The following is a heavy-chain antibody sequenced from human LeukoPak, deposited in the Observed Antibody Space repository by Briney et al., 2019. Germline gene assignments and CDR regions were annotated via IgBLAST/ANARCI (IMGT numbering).Heavy chain of an antibody. D-gene: IGHD1-1*01. Sequence: PGGSLRLSCAASGFTFSKYWMLWVRQAPGKGLESVSRINTDGTVTTYADPVKGRFTISRDNAKNSLYLQMNSLTAEDTAVYYCARDKLSGAWTGSLFDYWGQGTLVTVSS. CDR3: ARDKLSGAWTGSLFDY. J-gene: IGHJ4*02. V-gene: IGHV3-74*01. CDR1: GFTFSKYW. CDR2: INTDGTVT.